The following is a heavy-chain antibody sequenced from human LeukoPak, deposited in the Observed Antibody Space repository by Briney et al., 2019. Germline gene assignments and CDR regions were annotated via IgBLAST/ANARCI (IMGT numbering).Heavy chain of an antibody. J-gene: IGHJ3*02. Sequence: SETLSLTCTVSGGSISSYYWSWIRQPAGKGLEWIGRIYTSGSTNYNPSLKSRVTISVDTSKNQFSLKLSSVTAADTAVYYCARQSYYDNSGLPRHDAFDIWGQGTMVTVSS. CDR2: IYTSGST. CDR1: GGSISSYY. D-gene: IGHD3-22*01. V-gene: IGHV4-4*07. CDR3: ARQSYYDNSGLPRHDAFDI.